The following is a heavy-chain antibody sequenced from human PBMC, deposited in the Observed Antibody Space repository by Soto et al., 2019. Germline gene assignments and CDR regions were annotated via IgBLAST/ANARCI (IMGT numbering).Heavy chain of an antibody. CDR1: RVAFSKFI. CDR2: IIPIFGTA. Sequence: SVKVSCKAPRVAFSKFIVTWVRQAPGLGLEWVGGIIPIFGTANYAQKFQGRVTITADESTSTSYMEVNNLRSEDTAVYYCAKVRYSSPMGYYYGMDVWGQGXTVTVSS. J-gene: IGHJ6*02. D-gene: IGHD6-19*01. V-gene: IGHV1-69*13. CDR3: AKVRYSSPMGYYYGMDV.